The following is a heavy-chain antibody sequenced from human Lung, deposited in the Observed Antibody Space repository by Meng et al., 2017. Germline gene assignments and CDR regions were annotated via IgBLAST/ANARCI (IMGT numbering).Heavy chain of an antibody. CDR3: ATGAAAADH. D-gene: IGHD6-13*01. CDR1: GFSFTDAW. Sequence: EGDVVGVGGGLVKPGACLRLSCVATGFSFTDAWMSWVRQAPGKGLEWVGRIKSNSDGGTTDYAAPVKGRFTISRDDSKNTLYLQMNSLITEDTAVYFCATGAAAADHWGQGTLVTVSS. V-gene: IGHV3-15*01. J-gene: IGHJ4*02. CDR2: IKSNSDGGTT.